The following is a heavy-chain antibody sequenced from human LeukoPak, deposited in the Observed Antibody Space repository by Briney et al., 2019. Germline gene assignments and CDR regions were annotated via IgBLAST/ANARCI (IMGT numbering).Heavy chain of an antibody. CDR3: ARVFDSGSQAYFYYMDV. D-gene: IGHD3-10*01. CDR2: IYSSGST. J-gene: IGHJ6*03. Sequence: SETLSLTCTVSGESISGFYWTWIRQPPGKGLEWIGYIYSSGSTNYNPSLKSRVTMSVDTSKNQFSLKVSSVTAADTAVYYCARVFDSGSQAYFYYMDVWGKGTTVTISS. V-gene: IGHV4-59*01. CDR1: GESISGFY.